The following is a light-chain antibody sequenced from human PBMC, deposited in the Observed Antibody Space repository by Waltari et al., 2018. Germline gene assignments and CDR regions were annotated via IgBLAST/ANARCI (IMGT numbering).Light chain of an antibody. V-gene: IGLV2-11*01. Sequence: QAALTQPPSVSGSPGQSVTISCTGTSSDLGGYNSVSWYQQHPGKAPKLMIYDVSKRPSGVSDRFSGSKSGNTASLTISGLQAEDEADYYCSSYAGSNTVLFGGGTRLTVL. CDR3: SSYAGSNTVL. CDR1: SSDLGGYNS. CDR2: DVS. J-gene: IGLJ2*01.